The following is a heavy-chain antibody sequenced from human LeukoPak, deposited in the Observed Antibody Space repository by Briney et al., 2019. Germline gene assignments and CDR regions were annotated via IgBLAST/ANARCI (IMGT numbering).Heavy chain of an antibody. J-gene: IGHJ3*02. V-gene: IGHV3-21*01. D-gene: IGHD5-24*01. CDR3: AKAGSGDAYNGDAFDI. CDR1: GFTFSGYS. CDR2: ISSSSSYI. Sequence: PGGSLRLSCAASGFTFSGYSMTWVRQAPGKGLEWVSSISSSSSYIYYADSVKGRFTISRDNAKNSLYLQMNSLRAEDTAVYYCAKAGSGDAYNGDAFDIWGQGTMVTVSS.